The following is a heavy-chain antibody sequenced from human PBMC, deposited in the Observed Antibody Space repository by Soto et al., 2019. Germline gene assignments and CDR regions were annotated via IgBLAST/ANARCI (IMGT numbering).Heavy chain of an antibody. CDR2: IWYDGSNK. Sequence: QVQLVESGGGVVQPGRSLRLSCAASGFTFSSYGMHWVRQAPGKGLEWVAVIWYDGSNKYYADSVKGRFTISRDNSKNTLYLQMNSLRAEDTAVYYSARDPERGTFGVVIIDYGMDVWGQGTTVTVSS. CDR3: ARDPERGTFGVVIIDYGMDV. D-gene: IGHD3-3*01. CDR1: GFTFSSYG. V-gene: IGHV3-33*01. J-gene: IGHJ6*02.